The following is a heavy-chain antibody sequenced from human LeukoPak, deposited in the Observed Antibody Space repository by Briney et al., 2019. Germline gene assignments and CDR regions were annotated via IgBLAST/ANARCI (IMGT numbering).Heavy chain of an antibody. CDR1: GGTYNNYA. CDR3: ARDHRGFYYGSGNYYYLDV. V-gene: IGHV1-69*05. Sequence: ASVKVSCKASGGTYNNYAITWVRQAPGQGLEWVGGIPPAFGTSNYAQRFQGRVTITTDESTGTTYMELSSLKSEDTAVYYCARDHRGFYYGSGNYYYLDVWGKGTTVTVSS. J-gene: IGHJ6*03. CDR2: IPPAFGTS. D-gene: IGHD3-10*01.